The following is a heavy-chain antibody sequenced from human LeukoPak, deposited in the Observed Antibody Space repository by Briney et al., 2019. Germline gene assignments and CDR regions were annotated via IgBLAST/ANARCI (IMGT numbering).Heavy chain of an antibody. V-gene: IGHV3-23*01. D-gene: IGHD6-6*01. CDR2: ISGSGGST. Sequence: GGSLRLSCAASGFTFSSYATSWVRQAPGKGLEWVSAISGSGGSTYHADSVKGRFTISRDNSKNTLYLQMNSLRAEDTAVYYCAKDSSSSNYYYGMDVWGQGTTVTVSS. CDR3: AKDSSSSNYYYGMDV. J-gene: IGHJ6*02. CDR1: GFTFSSYA.